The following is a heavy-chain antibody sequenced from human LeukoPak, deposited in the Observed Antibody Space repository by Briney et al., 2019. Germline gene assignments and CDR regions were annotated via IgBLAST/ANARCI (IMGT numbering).Heavy chain of an antibody. J-gene: IGHJ4*02. CDR3: ARDSKSSGYYKY. V-gene: IGHV3-64*01. D-gene: IGHD3-22*01. Sequence: GGSLRLSCAASGFTFSSYAMHWVRQAPGKGLEYVSAISSNGGSIYYANSVKGRFTISRDNSKNTLYLQMGSLRAEDMAVYYCARDSKSSGYYKYWGQGTLVTVSS. CDR1: GFTFSSYA. CDR2: ISSNGGSI.